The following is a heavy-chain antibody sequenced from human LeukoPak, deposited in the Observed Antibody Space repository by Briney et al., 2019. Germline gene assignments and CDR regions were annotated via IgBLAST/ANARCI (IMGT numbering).Heavy chain of an antibody. D-gene: IGHD2-15*01. CDR1: SGSISTSNYY. V-gene: IGHV4-39*07. J-gene: IGHJ4*02. CDR3: ARPNIRYCSGGACSNDGSDY. CDR2: IYDSGST. Sequence: NPSETLSLTCTVSSGSISTSNYYWGWIRQPPGKGLEWIGSIYDSGSTYYSPSLKSRVTISVDTSKNQFSLKLSSVTAADTAVYYCARPNIRYCSGGACSNDGSDYWGQGTLVTVSS.